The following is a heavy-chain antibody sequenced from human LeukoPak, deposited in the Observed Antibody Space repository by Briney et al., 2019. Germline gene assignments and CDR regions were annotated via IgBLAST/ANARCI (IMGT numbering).Heavy chain of an antibody. J-gene: IGHJ4*02. CDR2: ISSSSSTI. V-gene: IGHV3-48*01. CDR1: GFTFSSYS. CDR3: ARDVYYDYVWGSYRYTCDY. D-gene: IGHD3-16*02. Sequence: GGSLRLSCAASGFTFSSYSMNWVRQAPGKGLEWVSYISSSSSTIYYADSVKGRFTISRDNAKNSLYLQMNSLRAEDTAVYYCARDVYYDYVWGSYRYTCDYWGQGTLVTVSS.